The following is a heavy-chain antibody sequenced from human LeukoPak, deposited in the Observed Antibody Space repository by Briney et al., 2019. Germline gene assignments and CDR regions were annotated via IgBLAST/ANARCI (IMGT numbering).Heavy chain of an antibody. Sequence: GRSLRLSCTASGFTLSSFGMHWVRQAPGKGLESVAVISDDGSNTYYADSVKGRFTISRDNSKNTLYLQLNSLRAGDTAVYYCAKDADTATIIYWYFDLWGRGTLVTVSS. CDR3: AKDADTATIIYWYFDL. CDR2: ISDDGSNT. V-gene: IGHV3-30*18. CDR1: GFTLSSFG. D-gene: IGHD5-18*01. J-gene: IGHJ2*01.